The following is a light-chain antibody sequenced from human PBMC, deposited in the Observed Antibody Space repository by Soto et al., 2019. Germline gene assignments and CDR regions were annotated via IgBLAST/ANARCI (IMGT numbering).Light chain of an antibody. CDR1: SSDVGVYNY. V-gene: IGLV2-14*01. CDR3: CSYTSSNTPVV. Sequence: QSALTQPASVSGSPGQSITISCTGTSSDVGVYNYVSWYQQHPDKAPKLMIYEVSNRPSGVSNRFSGSTSGNTASLTISGLQSEDEADYYCCSYTSSNTPVVFGGGTKVTVL. J-gene: IGLJ2*01. CDR2: EVS.